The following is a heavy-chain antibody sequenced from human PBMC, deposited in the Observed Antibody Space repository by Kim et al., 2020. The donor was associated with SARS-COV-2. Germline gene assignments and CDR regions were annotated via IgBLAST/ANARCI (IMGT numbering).Heavy chain of an antibody. V-gene: IGHV3-23*01. J-gene: IGHJ1*01. Sequence: GGSLRLSCAASGFTFSGNVMSWVRQAPGKGLEWVSIINSSGDRKYYASSVRGRFSISRDNSKNTLWLEMNSLRVEDTAIDYCSEGHSDRWGQGTLVTVSS. CDR1: GFTFSGNV. D-gene: IGHD1-26*01. CDR2: INSSGDRK. CDR3: SEGHSDR.